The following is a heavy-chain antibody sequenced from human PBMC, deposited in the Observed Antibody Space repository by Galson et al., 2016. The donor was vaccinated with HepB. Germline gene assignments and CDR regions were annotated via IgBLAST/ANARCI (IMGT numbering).Heavy chain of an antibody. V-gene: IGHV3-23*01. D-gene: IGHD3-3*01. J-gene: IGHJ4*02. Sequence: SLRLSCAASGFTFSSYAMSWVRQAPGKGLEWVSSIGDSGGDVYYADSVKGRFTTSRDSSKSTLSLQMDSLRAEDTAVYYCAKVLGIAIFGVTVYTFDHWGQGTLVTVSS. CDR3: AKVLGIAIFGVTVYTFDH. CDR1: GFTFSSYA. CDR2: IGDSGGDV.